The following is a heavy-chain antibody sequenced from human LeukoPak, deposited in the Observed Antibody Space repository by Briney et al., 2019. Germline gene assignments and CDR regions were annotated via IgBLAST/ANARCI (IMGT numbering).Heavy chain of an antibody. CDR3: ARVPYYYGSGKGPYNWFDP. CDR2: IYYSGST. D-gene: IGHD3-10*01. J-gene: IGHJ5*02. CDR1: GGSISSSSYY. V-gene: IGHV4-39*07. Sequence: SETLSLTCTVSGGSISSSSYYWGWIRQPPGKGLEWIGSIYYSGSTYYNPSLKSRVTISVDTSKNQFSLKLSSVTAADTAVYYCARVPYYYGSGKGPYNWFDPWGQGTLVTVSS.